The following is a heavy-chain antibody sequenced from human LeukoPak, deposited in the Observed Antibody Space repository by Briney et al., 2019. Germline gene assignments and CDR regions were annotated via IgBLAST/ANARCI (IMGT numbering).Heavy chain of an antibody. D-gene: IGHD3-22*01. CDR3: ARALNYYDSSGESDDAFDI. Sequence: SETLSLTCTVSGGSISSGSYYWSWIRQPAGKGLEWIGRIYTSGSTNYNTSLKSRVTISVDTSKNQFSLKLSSVTAADTAVYYCARALNYYDSSGESDDAFDIWGQGTMVTVSS. CDR1: GGSISSGSYY. J-gene: IGHJ3*02. CDR2: IYTSGST. V-gene: IGHV4-61*02.